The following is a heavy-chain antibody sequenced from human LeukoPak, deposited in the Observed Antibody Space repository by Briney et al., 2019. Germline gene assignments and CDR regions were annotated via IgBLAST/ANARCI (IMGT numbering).Heavy chain of an antibody. Sequence: GGSLRLSCAASGFTFSSYAMHWVRQAPGKGLEWVAVISYDGSNKYYADSVKGRFTISRDNSKNTLYLQMNSLRAEDTAVYYCARDSIPGIAAAGTDYWGQGTLVTVSS. V-gene: IGHV3-30-3*01. CDR2: ISYDGSNK. D-gene: IGHD6-13*01. CDR3: ARDSIPGIAAAGTDY. CDR1: GFTFSSYA. J-gene: IGHJ4*02.